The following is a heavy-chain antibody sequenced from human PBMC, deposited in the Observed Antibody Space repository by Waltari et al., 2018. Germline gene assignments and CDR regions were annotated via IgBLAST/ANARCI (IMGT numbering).Heavy chain of an antibody. V-gene: IGHV1-69*01. D-gene: IGHD3-10*01. CDR3: AGCPGLLWFGSHFDY. J-gene: IGHJ4*02. CDR1: GGTFSSYA. Sequence: QVPLVQSGAEVKKPGSSVKVSCNASGGTFSSYASSWARQAPGRGVEWMGGVSPTVGTANYAQKFQGRVTITADESTGTAYMELGSLRSEDTAVYYCAGCPGLLWFGSHFDYWGQGTLVTVSS. CDR2: VSPTVGTA.